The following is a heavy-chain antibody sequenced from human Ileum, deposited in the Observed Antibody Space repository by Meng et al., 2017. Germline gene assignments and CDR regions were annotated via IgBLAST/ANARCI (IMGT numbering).Heavy chain of an antibody. J-gene: IGHJ5*02. V-gene: IGHV4-31*03. Sequence: QVQLKASGPGLVKPSQTLSLTCTVSGVSISRGFYHWNWIRQHPGKGLEWIGSIYYSGTIYYNPSLKSRVTISLDTSKNQFSLNLSSVTAADTAVYYCARDRFSSGSSNWFDPWGQGTLVTVSS. CDR3: ARDRFSSGSSNWFDP. CDR1: GVSISRGFYH. D-gene: IGHD3-10*01. CDR2: IYYSGTI.